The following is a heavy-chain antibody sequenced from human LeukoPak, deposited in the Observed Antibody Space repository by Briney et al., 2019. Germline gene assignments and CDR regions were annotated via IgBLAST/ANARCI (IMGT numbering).Heavy chain of an antibody. Sequence: PGGSLRLSCVAFGFTFNTYLMHWVRQAPGKGLVWVSRINPDGRSTDYADSVKGRFTISRDNAKNTLYLQMNSLRADDTAIYYCARVDGTGNSVFDNWGRGTLVPVSS. D-gene: IGHD6-19*01. V-gene: IGHV3-74*01. J-gene: IGHJ4*02. CDR3: ARVDGTGNSVFDN. CDR1: GFTFNTYL. CDR2: INPDGRST.